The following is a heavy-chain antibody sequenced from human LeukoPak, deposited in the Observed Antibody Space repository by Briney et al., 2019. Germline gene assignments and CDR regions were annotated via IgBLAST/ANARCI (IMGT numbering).Heavy chain of an antibody. CDR3: ARRAVIFDY. V-gene: IGHV4-34*01. D-gene: IGHD6-19*01. CDR1: GGSFSGFY. J-gene: IGHJ4*02. Sequence: SETLSLTCAVYGGSFSGFYWSWIRQPPGKGLEWIGEINHSGDINYNPSLKGRVTVSVDTSRSQFSLKLSSVTAADTAVYYCARRAVIFDYWDQGTLVTVSS. CDR2: INHSGDI.